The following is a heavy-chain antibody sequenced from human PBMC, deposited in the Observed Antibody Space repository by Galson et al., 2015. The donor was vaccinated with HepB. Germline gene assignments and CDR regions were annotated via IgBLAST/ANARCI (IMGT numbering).Heavy chain of an antibody. V-gene: IGHV1-18*04. CDR3: ARAPSTMIVVVITGGGFDY. CDR1: GYTFTSYG. J-gene: IGHJ4*02. D-gene: IGHD3-22*01. Sequence: SVKVSCKASGYTFTSYGISWVRQAPGQGLEWMGWISAYNGNTNYAQKLQGRVTMTTDTSTSTAYMELRSLRSDDTAVYYCARAPSTMIVVVITGGGFDYWGQGTLVTVSS. CDR2: ISAYNGNT.